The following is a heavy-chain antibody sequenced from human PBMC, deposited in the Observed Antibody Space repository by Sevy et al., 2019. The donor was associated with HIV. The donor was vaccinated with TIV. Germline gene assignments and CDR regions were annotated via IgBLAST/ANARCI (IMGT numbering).Heavy chain of an antibody. D-gene: IGHD2-2*01. J-gene: IGHJ6*02. V-gene: IGHV3-23*01. CDR3: AKGGGGYCSSTSCYDYYYYGMDV. Sequence: GGSLRLSCAASGFTFSSYAMSWVRQAPGKGLEWVSAISGSGGSTYYADSVKGRFTISRDNSKNTLSLQMNSLRAEDTAVYYCAKGGGGYCSSTSCYDYYYYGMDVWGQGTTVTVSS. CDR2: ISGSGGST. CDR1: GFTFSSYA.